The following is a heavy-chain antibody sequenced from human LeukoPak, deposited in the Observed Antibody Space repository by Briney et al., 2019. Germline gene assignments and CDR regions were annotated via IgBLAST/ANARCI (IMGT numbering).Heavy chain of an antibody. Sequence: GGSLRLSCAASGFTFDDYAMHWVRQAPGKGLEWVSVISGDGGSTYYADSVKGRFTISRDNSKNSLYLQMNSLRTEDTALYYCAIDGYGDDAAYFDHRGQGTLVTVSS. CDR2: ISGDGGST. V-gene: IGHV3-43*02. CDR3: AIDGYGDDAAYFDH. D-gene: IGHD4-17*01. J-gene: IGHJ4*02. CDR1: GFTFDDYA.